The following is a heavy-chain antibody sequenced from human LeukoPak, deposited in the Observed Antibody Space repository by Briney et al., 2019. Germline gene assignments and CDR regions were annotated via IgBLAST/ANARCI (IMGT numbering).Heavy chain of an antibody. Sequence: PGGSLRLSCVASGFTFSSYWMHRVRQGPGKGPVWVSRINSDGSSTSYADSVKGRFTISRDNAKNTLYLQMNSLRAEDTAVYYCARDPPGYAFDMWGQGTMVTVSS. V-gene: IGHV3-74*01. CDR1: GFTFSSYW. J-gene: IGHJ3*02. CDR3: ARDPPGYAFDM. CDR2: INSDGSST.